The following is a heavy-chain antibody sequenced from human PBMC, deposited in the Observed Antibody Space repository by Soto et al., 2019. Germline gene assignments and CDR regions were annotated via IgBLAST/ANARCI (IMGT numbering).Heavy chain of an antibody. CDR2: IFYSGST. V-gene: IGHV4-59*01. CDR3: ARARSTIFGVVIIPTDLEGHYYYMDV. D-gene: IGHD3-3*01. J-gene: IGHJ6*03. Sequence: SETLSLTCTVSGGSISSYYWSWIRQPPGKGLEWIGYIFYSGSTNYNPSLKSRVTISVDTSKNQFSLKLSSVTAADTAVYYCARARSTIFGVVIIPTDLEGHYYYMDVWGKGTTVTVSS. CDR1: GGSISSYY.